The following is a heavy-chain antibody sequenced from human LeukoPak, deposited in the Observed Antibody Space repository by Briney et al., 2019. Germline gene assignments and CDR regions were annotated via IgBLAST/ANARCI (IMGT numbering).Heavy chain of an antibody. J-gene: IGHJ4*02. V-gene: IGHV1-2*04. Sequence: ASVKVSCKASGYTFTCYYMHWVRQAPGQGLEWMGWINPNSGGTNYAQKFQGWVTMTRDTSISTAYMELSRLRSDDTAVYYCARGLGYSGYDWHYYFDYWGQGTLVTVSS. D-gene: IGHD5-12*01. CDR3: ARGLGYSGYDWHYYFDY. CDR1: GYTFTCYY. CDR2: INPNSGGT.